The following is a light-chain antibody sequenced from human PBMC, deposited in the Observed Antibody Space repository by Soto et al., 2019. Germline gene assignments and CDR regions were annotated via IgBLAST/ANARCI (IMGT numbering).Light chain of an antibody. J-gene: IGLJ2*01. CDR2: DVS. CDR1: RSDVGGYNY. V-gene: IGLV2-14*01. Sequence: QSALTEPACVSGSPGQSITISCTETRSDVGGYNYVSWYQQHPGKAPKLMIYDVSNRPSGVSNRFSGSKSGNTASLTISGLQAEDEADYYCSSYTSSSTLVAFGGGTKVTVL. CDR3: SSYTSSSTLVA.